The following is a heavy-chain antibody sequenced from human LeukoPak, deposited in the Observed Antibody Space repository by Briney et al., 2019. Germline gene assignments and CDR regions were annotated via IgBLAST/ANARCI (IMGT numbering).Heavy chain of an antibody. CDR2: IYYSGST. D-gene: IGHD7-27*01. V-gene: IGHV4-59*01. Sequence: PSETLSLTCTVSGGSISSYYWSWIRQPPGKGLEWIGYIYYSGSTNYNPSLKSRVTISVDTSKNQFSLKLSSVTAADTAVYYCARDSGWGILYFDLWGRGTLVTVSS. CDR1: GGSISSYY. J-gene: IGHJ2*01. CDR3: ARDSGWGILYFDL.